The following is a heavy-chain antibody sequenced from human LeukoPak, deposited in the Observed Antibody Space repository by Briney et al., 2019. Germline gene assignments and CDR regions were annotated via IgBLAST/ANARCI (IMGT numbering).Heavy chain of an antibody. CDR1: GFTFSSYA. V-gene: IGHV3-23*01. D-gene: IGHD6-6*01. Sequence: PGGSLRLSCAASGFTFSSYAMSWVRQAPGKGLEWVSAISGSGGSTYYADSVKGRFTISRDNSKNTLYLQMNSLRAEDTAVYYCAKALIEYSSSSADYWGQGTPVTVSS. CDR3: AKALIEYSSSSADY. J-gene: IGHJ4*02. CDR2: ISGSGGST.